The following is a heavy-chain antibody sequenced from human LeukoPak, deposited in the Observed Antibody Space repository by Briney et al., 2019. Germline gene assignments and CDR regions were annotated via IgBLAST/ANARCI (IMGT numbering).Heavy chain of an antibody. CDR2: ISSSGTII. CDR1: GFTFSDYY. J-gene: IGHJ4*02. D-gene: IGHD6-19*01. V-gene: IGHV3-11*04. CDR3: AKVRYSSGWYELCLDY. Sequence: GGSLRLSCAASGFTFSDYYMNWIRQAPGKGLEWVSYISSSGTIIYYADSVKGRFTISRDNAKNSLYLQMNSLRAEDTAVYYCAKVRYSSGWYELCLDYWGQGTLVTVSS.